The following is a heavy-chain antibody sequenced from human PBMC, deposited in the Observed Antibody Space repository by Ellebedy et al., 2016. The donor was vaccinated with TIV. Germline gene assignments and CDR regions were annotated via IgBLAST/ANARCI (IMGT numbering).Heavy chain of an antibody. CDR3: ARTYYDFWSGDY. V-gene: IGHV3-21*01. Sequence: GGSLRLXCAASGFTFSIHTMNWVRQAPGKGLEWVSSISSSSRYIYYADSVKGRFTISRDNAKNSLYLQMNSLRAEDTAVYYCARTYYDFWSGDYWGQGTLVTVSS. CDR2: ISSSSRYI. D-gene: IGHD3-3*01. J-gene: IGHJ4*02. CDR1: GFTFSIHT.